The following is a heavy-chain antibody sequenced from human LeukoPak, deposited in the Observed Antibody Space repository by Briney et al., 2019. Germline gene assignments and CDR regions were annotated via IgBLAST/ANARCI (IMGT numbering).Heavy chain of an antibody. J-gene: IGHJ4*02. D-gene: IGHD3-9*01. CDR3: AKGRRFRYFDWLLFDY. CDR2: ISFDGTNK. CDR1: GFTFSSFG. V-gene: IGHV3-30*18. Sequence: PGRSLRLSCAASGFTFSSFGMHWVRQAPGKGLEWVAVISFDGTNKYYADSVKGRFTISRDNSNNTIYLQLNSLRAEDTAVYYCAKGRRFRYFDWLLFDYWGQGTLVTVSS.